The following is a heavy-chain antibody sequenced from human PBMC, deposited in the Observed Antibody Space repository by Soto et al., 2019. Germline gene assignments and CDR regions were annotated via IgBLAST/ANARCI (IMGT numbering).Heavy chain of an antibody. CDR3: ANSYHIVVHLDV. D-gene: IGHD2-21*01. V-gene: IGHV1-24*01. J-gene: IGHJ6*02. CDR2: FDPEDGET. Sequence: ASVKVSCKVSGYTLTELSMHWVRQAPGKGLEWMGGFDPEDGETIYAQKFQGRVTMTEDTSTDTAYMELSSLRSEDTAVYYCANSYHIVVHLDVWGQGTTVTVSS. CDR1: GYTLTELS.